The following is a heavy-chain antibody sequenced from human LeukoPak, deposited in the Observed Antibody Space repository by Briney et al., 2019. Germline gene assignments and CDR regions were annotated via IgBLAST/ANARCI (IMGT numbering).Heavy chain of an antibody. CDR2: IYYSGST. V-gene: IGHV4-61*01. CDR3: AHCHIVGATAYFDY. D-gene: IGHD1-26*01. Sequence: SETLSLTCTVSGGSVSGGSITSYYWSWIRQPPGKGLEWIGYIYYSGSTNYNPSLKGRVTISVDTSKNQFSLKLNSVTAADTAVYYCAHCHIVGATAYFDYWGQGTLVTVSS. CDR1: GGSVSGGSITSYY. J-gene: IGHJ4*02.